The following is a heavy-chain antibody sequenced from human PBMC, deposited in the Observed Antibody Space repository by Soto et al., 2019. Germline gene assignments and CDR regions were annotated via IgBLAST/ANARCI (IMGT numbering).Heavy chain of an antibody. CDR2: IYYSGST. CDR1: GGSIISYY. Sequence: TLSLTCTVSGGSIISYYWSWIRQPPGKELEWIGYIYYSGSTNYNPSLKSRVTISVDTSKNQFSLKLSSVTAADTAVYYCARHRGYGDYDYWGQGTLVTVSS. J-gene: IGHJ4*02. D-gene: IGHD4-17*01. CDR3: ARHRGYGDYDY. V-gene: IGHV4-59*08.